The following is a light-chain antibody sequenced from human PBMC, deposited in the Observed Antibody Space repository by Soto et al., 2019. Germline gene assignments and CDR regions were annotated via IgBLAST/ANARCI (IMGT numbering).Light chain of an antibody. CDR2: NNN. J-gene: IGLJ1*01. Sequence: QSVLTQPPSASGTPGQTVIISCSGSRSDIGSNSVNWYQHLPGTAPKLLIYNNNQRPSGVPDRFSGSKSGTSASLAISGLQSEDEAAYYCAAWDDSLTGPVFGTGTKATVL. CDR1: RSDIGSNS. V-gene: IGLV1-44*01. CDR3: AAWDDSLTGPV.